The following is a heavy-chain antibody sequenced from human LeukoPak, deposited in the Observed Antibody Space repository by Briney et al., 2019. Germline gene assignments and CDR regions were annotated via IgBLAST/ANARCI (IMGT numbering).Heavy chain of an antibody. V-gene: IGHV3-23*01. J-gene: IGHJ4*02. CDR2: ISGSGGST. CDR1: GFTFSSYA. CDR3: ARDLGLLWFGELTKVGYFDY. Sequence: PGGSLRLSCAASGFTFSSYAMSWVRQAPGKGLEWVSAISGSGGSTYYADSVKGRFTISRDNAKNSLYLQMNSLRAEDTAVYYCARDLGLLWFGELTKVGYFDYWGQGTLVTVSS. D-gene: IGHD3-10*01.